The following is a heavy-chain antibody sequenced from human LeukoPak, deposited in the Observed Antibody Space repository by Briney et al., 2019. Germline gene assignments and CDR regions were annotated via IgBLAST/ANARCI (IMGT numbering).Heavy chain of an antibody. J-gene: IGHJ6*02. CDR1: GFTFSSYS. CDR3: ARDPGAIVATILDLSGMDV. D-gene: IGHD5-12*01. V-gene: IGHV3-21*01. Sequence: GGSLRLSCAASGFTFSSYSINSVRQAPGKGLEWVSSIRSSSSYIYYADSVKGRFTISRDNAKNSLYLQMNSLRAEDTAVYYCARDPGAIVATILDLSGMDVGGQGTTVTVSS. CDR2: IRSSSSYI.